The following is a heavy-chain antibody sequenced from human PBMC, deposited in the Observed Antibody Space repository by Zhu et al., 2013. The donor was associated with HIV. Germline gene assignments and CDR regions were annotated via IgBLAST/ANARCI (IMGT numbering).Heavy chain of an antibody. Sequence: QVQLVQSGAEVKKPGSSVKVSCKASGGTFSSYAISWVRQAPGQGLEWMGGIIPIFGTANYAQKFQGRVTITADKSTSTAYMELSSLRSEDTAVYYCARDVRQWLEDYYYYGMDVWGQGTTVTVSS. D-gene: IGHD6-19*01. CDR3: ARDVRQWLEDYYYYGMDV. CDR2: IIPIFGTA. V-gene: IGHV1-69*06. J-gene: IGHJ6*02. CDR1: GGTFSSYA.